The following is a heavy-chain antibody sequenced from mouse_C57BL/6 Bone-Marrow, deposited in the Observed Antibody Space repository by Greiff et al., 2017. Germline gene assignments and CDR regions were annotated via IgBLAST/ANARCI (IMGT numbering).Heavy chain of an antibody. D-gene: IGHD1-1*01. V-gene: IGHV1-82*01. CDR2: MYPGDGDT. CDR3: AGYYYGSSYWYFEV. Sequence: QVQLQQSGPELVKPGASVKISCKASGYAFSSSWMNWVKQRPGKGLEWIGRMYPGDGDTNYNGKFKGKATLTADKSSSTAYMQLSSLTSEASAVYFCAGYYYGSSYWYFEVWGTGTTVTVSS. CDR1: GYAFSSSW. J-gene: IGHJ1*03.